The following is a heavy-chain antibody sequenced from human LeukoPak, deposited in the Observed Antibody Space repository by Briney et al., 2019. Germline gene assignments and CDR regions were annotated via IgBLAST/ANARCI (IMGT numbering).Heavy chain of an antibody. CDR2: ISYDGSNK. J-gene: IGHJ4*02. D-gene: IGHD2-2*01. Sequence: GGSPRLSCAASGFTFSSYAMHWVRQAPGKGLEWVAVISYDGSNKYYADSVKGRFTISRDNSKNTLYLQMNSLRAEDTAVYYCASSLVPAAIMFDYWGQGTLVTVSS. CDR3: ASSLVPAAIMFDY. CDR1: GFTFSSYA. V-gene: IGHV3-30-3*01.